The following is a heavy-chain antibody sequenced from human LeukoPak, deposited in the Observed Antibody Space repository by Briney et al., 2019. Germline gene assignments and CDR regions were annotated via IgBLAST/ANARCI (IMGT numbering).Heavy chain of an antibody. CDR3: AREGYCSSGSRCYRGDFQF. CDR2: ISAYNGNT. D-gene: IGHD2-2*01. Sequence: GASVKVSCKASGYPFTSYGISWVRQAPGQWLEWMGWISAYNGNTIYAQKLQGRVTMTTDTSTSTAYMELRSLRSDDTAVYYCAREGYCSSGSRCYRGDFQFWGQGTLVTVSS. CDR1: GYPFTSYG. V-gene: IGHV1-18*01. J-gene: IGHJ1*01.